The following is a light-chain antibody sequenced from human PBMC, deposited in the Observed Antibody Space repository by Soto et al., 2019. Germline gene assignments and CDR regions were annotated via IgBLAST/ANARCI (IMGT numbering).Light chain of an antibody. CDR2: DAS. Sequence: EIVLTQSPATLSLSPGETATLSCRASESVSRYLAWYQQKPGQAPRLLIYDASNRATGIPTRFSCSGSGTDLTLTISSLEPDDFAVYYCQQRSRTFGGGTKVEI. CDR3: QQRSRT. J-gene: IGKJ4*01. CDR1: ESVSRY. V-gene: IGKV3-11*01.